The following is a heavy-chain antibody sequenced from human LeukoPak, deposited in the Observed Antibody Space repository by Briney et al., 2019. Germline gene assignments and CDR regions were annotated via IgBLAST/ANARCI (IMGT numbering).Heavy chain of an antibody. CDR3: ARHVPDVVLRFLEWSYFDY. CDR2: IYYSGST. V-gene: IGHV4-39*01. Sequence: SETLSLTCTVSGGSISSSSYYWGWIRQPPGKGLEWIGSIYYSGSTYYNPSLKSRVTISVDTSKNQFSLKLSSVTAADTAVYYCARHVPDVVLRFLEWSYFDYWGQGTLVTVSS. CDR1: GGSISSSSYY. J-gene: IGHJ4*02. D-gene: IGHD3-3*01.